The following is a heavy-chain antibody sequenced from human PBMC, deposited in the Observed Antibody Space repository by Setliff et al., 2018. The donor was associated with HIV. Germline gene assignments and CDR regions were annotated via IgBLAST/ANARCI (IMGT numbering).Heavy chain of an antibody. V-gene: IGHV1-18*01. J-gene: IGHJ3*02. CDR1: GYSFARYG. CDR2: ISGFNGNT. D-gene: IGHD6-19*01. CDR3: ARVPYRSAWFSGGHDAFDI. Sequence: ASVKVSCKASGYSFARYGLSWVRQAPGQGLEWMGWISGFNGNTKYAQGFQDRVAMTTETATSTAYMEMRSLRSDATAVYFCARVPYRSAWFSGGHDAFDIWGQGTMVTVSS.